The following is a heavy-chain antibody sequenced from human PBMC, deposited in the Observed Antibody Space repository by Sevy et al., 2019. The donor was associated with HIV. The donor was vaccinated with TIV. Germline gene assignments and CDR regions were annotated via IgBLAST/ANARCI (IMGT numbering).Heavy chain of an antibody. CDR1: GFTFSDHY. Sequence: GGSLRLSCAASGFTFSDHYMEWVRQAPGKGLEWVGRIRNKADSYTTEYAASVKGRFTISRDDSRNSLYLLMNSLKTEDTAVYYCATHAGIAAAGRVFDYWGQGTLVTVSS. V-gene: IGHV3-72*01. J-gene: IGHJ4*02. D-gene: IGHD6-13*01. CDR2: IRNKADSYTT. CDR3: ATHAGIAAAGRVFDY.